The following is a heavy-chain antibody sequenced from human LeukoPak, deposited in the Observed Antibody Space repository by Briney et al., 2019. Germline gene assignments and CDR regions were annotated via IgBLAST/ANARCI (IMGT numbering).Heavy chain of an antibody. D-gene: IGHD6-13*01. V-gene: IGHV3-30*18. Sequence: GGSLRLSCAASGFTFSSYGMHWVRQAPGKGLEWVAVISYDGSNKYYADSVKGRFTISRDNSKNTLYLQMNSLRAEDTAVYYCAKLGFGSSWTDYWGQGTLVTVSS. J-gene: IGHJ4*02. CDR3: AKLGFGSSWTDY. CDR2: ISYDGSNK. CDR1: GFTFSSYG.